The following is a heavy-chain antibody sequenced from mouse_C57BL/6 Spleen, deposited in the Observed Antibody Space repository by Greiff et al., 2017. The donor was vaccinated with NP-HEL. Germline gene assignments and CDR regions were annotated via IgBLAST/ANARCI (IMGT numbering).Heavy chain of an antibody. J-gene: IGHJ2*01. D-gene: IGHD3-2*02. V-gene: IGHV1-9*01. CDR1: GYTFTGYW. Sequence: VQLQQSGAELMKPGASVKLSCKATGYTFTGYWIEWVKQRPGHGLEWIGEILPGSGSTNYNEKFKGKATFTADTSSNTAYMQLTSLTTEDSASYYSARHRTAQATRLDDWGQGTTLTVAS. CDR3: ARHRTAQATRLDD. CDR2: ILPGSGST.